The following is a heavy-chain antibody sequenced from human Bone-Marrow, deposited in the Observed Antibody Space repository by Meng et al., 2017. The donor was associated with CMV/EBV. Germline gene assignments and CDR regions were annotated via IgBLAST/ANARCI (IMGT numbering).Heavy chain of an antibody. CDR3: ARDVDTAMVTGYGMDV. J-gene: IGHJ6*02. CDR1: GFTFSSYS. CDR2: ISSSSSYI. V-gene: IGHV3-21*01. Sequence: GGSLRLSCAASGFTFSSYSMNWVRQAPGKGLEWVSSISSSSSYIYYADSVKGRFTISRDNAKNSLYLQMNSLRAEDTAVYYCARDVDTAMVTGYGMDVWGQGNTVTVSS. D-gene: IGHD5-18*01.